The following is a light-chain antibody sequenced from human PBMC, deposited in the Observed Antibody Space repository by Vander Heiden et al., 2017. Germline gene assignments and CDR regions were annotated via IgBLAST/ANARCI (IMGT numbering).Light chain of an antibody. CDR2: DVS. CDR1: SSDVGGYNY. Sequence: QSALTQPPSVSGSPGQSVTISCTGTSSDVGGYNYVSCYQQHPGKAPKLMIYDVSNRSSGASDRFSASKSGNTASLTISGLQAEDEADYYCSSYTSRSTLMFGGGTKLAVL. V-gene: IGLV2-14*03. CDR3: SSYTSRSTLM. J-gene: IGLJ3*02.